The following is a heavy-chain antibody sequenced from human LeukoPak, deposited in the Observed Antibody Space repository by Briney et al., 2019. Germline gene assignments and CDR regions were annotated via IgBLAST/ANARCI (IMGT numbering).Heavy chain of an antibody. CDR2: ISSSGGST. D-gene: IGHD1-26*01. CDR1: GFTFSSYA. CDR3: AKVVGATTRGYFDY. Sequence: SGGSLRLSCAASGFTFSSYAMSWVRQAPGKGLEWVSTISSSGGSTYYADSVKGRFTISRDNSKNTLYLQMSSLRAEDTAVYYCAKVVGATTRGYFDYWGQGTLVTVSS. V-gene: IGHV3-23*01. J-gene: IGHJ4*02.